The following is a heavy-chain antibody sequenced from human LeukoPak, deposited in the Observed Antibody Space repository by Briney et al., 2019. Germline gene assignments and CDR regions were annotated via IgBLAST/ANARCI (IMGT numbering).Heavy chain of an antibody. Sequence: QPGGSLRLSCAASGFTFSSYEMNWVRQAPGKGLEWVSYISSSGSTIYYADSVKGRSTISRDNAKNSLYLQMNSLRAEDTAVYYCARLRDDGDYHFDYWGQGTLVTVSS. CDR3: ARLRDDGDYHFDY. CDR2: ISSSGSTI. V-gene: IGHV3-48*03. D-gene: IGHD4-17*01. J-gene: IGHJ4*02. CDR1: GFTFSSYE.